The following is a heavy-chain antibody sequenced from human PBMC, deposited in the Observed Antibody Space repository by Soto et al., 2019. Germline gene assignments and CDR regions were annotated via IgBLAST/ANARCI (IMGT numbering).Heavy chain of an antibody. CDR1: GYSFTSYW. V-gene: IGHV5-51*01. CDR3: ARRPFSSSGYYSNFDY. Sequence: GESLKISCKGSGYSFTSYWIGWVRQMPGKGLEWMGIIYPGDSDTRYSPSFQGHVTISADKSISTAYLQWSSLKASDTAMYYCARRPFSSSGYYSNFDYWGQGTLVTVSS. D-gene: IGHD3-22*01. CDR2: IYPGDSDT. J-gene: IGHJ4*02.